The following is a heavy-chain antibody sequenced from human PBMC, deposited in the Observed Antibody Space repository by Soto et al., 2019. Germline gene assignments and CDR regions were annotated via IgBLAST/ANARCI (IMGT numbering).Heavy chain of an antibody. J-gene: IGHJ6*03. V-gene: IGHV1-69*02. CDR3: ARSFSSDYYYYMDV. CDR1: GGTFSSYT. D-gene: IGHD3-3*01. CDR2: IIAVHGIT. Sequence: SVKVSCKASGGTFSSYTISWVRQAPGQGLEWMGRIIAVHGITNYAQKFQGRVTITRDKSASTAYMELSSLRSEDTAVYYCARSFSSDYYYYMDVWGKGTTVTVSS.